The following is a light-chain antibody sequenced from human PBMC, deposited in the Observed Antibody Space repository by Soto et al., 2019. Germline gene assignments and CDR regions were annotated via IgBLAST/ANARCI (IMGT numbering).Light chain of an antibody. V-gene: IGLV2-8*01. Sequence: QSALAQPPSASGSPGQSVTISCTGTKNDIGVYDFVSWYQHHPGKAPRLIIYEVVQRPSGVPDRFSGSKSGNTASLTVSGLQDADEADYFCKSYAGSNTYVFGSGTKV. CDR1: KNDIGVYDF. CDR3: KSYAGSNTYV. CDR2: EVV. J-gene: IGLJ1*01.